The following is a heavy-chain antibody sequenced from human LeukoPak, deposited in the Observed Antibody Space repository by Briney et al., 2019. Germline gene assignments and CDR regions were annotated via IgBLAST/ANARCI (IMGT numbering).Heavy chain of an antibody. D-gene: IGHD4-11*01. CDR3: ARDAQRGFDYSNSLRY. CDR1: QFTFSHYG. J-gene: IGHJ4*02. Sequence: GGSLTLSCVASQFTFSHYGMLWLRQAPGRGLEWVAVIWSDGTNQYYADSVKGRFTISRDDSQKTVYLQMNGLRVEDTAVYFCARDAQRGFDYSNSLRYWGQGTLVTVSS. V-gene: IGHV3-33*08. CDR2: IWSDGTNQ.